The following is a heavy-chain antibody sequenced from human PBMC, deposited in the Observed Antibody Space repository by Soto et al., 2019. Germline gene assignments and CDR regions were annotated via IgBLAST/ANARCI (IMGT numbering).Heavy chain of an antibody. CDR3: AKDRAVVVPVSTSYFHYYGLDV. J-gene: IGHJ6*02. V-gene: IGHV3-9*01. D-gene: IGHD2-2*01. Sequence: VQLVESGGGLVQPGGSLRLSCAVSGFTLDDYTMHCVRQAPGKGLEWVSGVGWNGGDIVYADSVKGRFTVSRDNTRNSLYLEVNSLTTEDTAIYFCAKDRAVVVPVSTSYFHYYGLDVWGQGTTVTVS. CDR2: VGWNGGDI. CDR1: GFTLDDYT.